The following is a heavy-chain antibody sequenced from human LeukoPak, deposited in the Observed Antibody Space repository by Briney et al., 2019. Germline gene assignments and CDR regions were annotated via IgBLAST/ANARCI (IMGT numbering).Heavy chain of an antibody. CDR2: IYYSGST. D-gene: IGHD3-10*01. CDR1: GDSISSGSYY. J-gene: IGHJ4*02. V-gene: IGHV4-61*01. CDR3: AANSADYNTLGSSYKV. Sequence: PSETLSLTCTVSGDSISSGSYYWSWIRQPPGKGLEWIGYIYYSGSTNYNPSLKSRVTISVDTSKNQFSLKLSSVTAADTAVYYCAANSADYNTLGSSYKVWGQGTLVTVSS.